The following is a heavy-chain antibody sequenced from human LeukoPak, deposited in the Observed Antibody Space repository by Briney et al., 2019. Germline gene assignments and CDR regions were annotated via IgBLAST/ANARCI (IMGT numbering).Heavy chain of an antibody. J-gene: IGHJ4*02. CDR1: GYTLTELS. CDR3: ATAEYCSGGSCYSLDY. V-gene: IGHV1-24*01. D-gene: IGHD2-15*01. CDR2: FDPEDGET. Sequence: GASVKVSCKVSGYTLTELSMHWVRQATGKGLECMGGFDPEDGETIYAQKFQGRVTMTEDTSTDTAYMELSSLRSEDTAVYYCATAEYCSGGSCYSLDYWGQGTLVTVSP.